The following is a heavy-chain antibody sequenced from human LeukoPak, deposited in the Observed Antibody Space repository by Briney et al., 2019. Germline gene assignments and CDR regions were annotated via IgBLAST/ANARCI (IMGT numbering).Heavy chain of an antibody. V-gene: IGHV1-46*01. CDR1: GYTFTSYY. D-gene: IGHD6-13*01. CDR2: INPSGGST. CDR3: ARVRGRGSSWYGSFDY. Sequence: GASVKVSCKASGYTFTSYYMHWVRQAPGQGLEWMGIINPSGGSTSYAQKFQGRVTMTRDTSTSTVYMELSSLRSEDTAVYYCARVRGRGSSWYGSFDYWGQGTLVTVSS. J-gene: IGHJ4*02.